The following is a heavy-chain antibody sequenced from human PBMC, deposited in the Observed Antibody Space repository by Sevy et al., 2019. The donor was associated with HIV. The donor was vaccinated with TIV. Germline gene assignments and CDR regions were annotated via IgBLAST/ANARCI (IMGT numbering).Heavy chain of an antibody. D-gene: IGHD6-13*01. CDR2: ISSSSSYI. CDR1: GFTFNIYS. Sequence: GGSLRLSCAASGFTFNIYSMNWVRQAPGKGLEWVSSISSSSSYIYYADSLKGRFTVSRDNAKNSRYLQMNSLRAEDTAVYYCARASQQLVLLREYYFDYWGQGTLVTVS. CDR3: ARASQQLVLLREYYFDY. V-gene: IGHV3-21*01. J-gene: IGHJ4*02.